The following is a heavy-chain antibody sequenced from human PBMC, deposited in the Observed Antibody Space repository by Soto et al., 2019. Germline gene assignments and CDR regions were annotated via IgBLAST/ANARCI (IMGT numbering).Heavy chain of an antibody. D-gene: IGHD3-9*01. CDR3: AIFFDRPSVLYF. V-gene: IGHV4-59*01. Sequence: SETLSLTCTVSGGSISGYYWSWIRQPPGKRLEWIGYIDYYGSTNYNPSLKSRVTISVDTSKKQFSLNLGSVTAADTAIYYCAIFFDRPSVLYFGGQGTFVPVS. CDR2: IDYYGST. J-gene: IGHJ3*01. CDR1: GGSISGYY.